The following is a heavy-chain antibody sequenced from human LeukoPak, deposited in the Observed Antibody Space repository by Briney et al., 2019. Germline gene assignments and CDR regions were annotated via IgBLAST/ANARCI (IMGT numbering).Heavy chain of an antibody. CDR3: ARGGDILTGYYFDY. CDR1: GGSFSGYY. V-gene: IGHV4-34*01. Sequence: SETLSLTCAVYGGSFSGYYWSWIRQPPGQGLEWIGEINHSGSTNYNPSLKSRVTILLDTSKNQFSLKLSSVTAADTAVYYCARGGDILTGYYFDYWGQGTLVSVSS. D-gene: IGHD3-9*01. J-gene: IGHJ4*02. CDR2: INHSGST.